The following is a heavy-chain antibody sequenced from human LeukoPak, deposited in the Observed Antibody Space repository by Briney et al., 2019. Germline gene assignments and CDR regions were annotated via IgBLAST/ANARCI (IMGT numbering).Heavy chain of an antibody. CDR1: GFTFSSYA. CDR3: AKDPYCSGGSCYGAEYLQH. CDR2: ISGSGGST. J-gene: IGHJ1*01. Sequence: GGSLRLSCAASGFTFSSYAMSWVRQAPGKGLEWVSAISGSGGSTYYADSVKGRFTISRDNSKNTLYLQMNSLRAEDTAVYYCAKDPYCSGGSCYGAEYLQHWGQGTLVTVSS. V-gene: IGHV3-23*01. D-gene: IGHD2-15*01.